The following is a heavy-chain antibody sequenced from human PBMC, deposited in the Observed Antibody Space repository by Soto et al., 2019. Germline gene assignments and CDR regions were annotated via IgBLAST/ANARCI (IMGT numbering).Heavy chain of an antibody. Sequence: QVQLVQSGAEVKKPGASVKASCKASGYTFTSYAMHWVRQAPGQRLERMGWINAGNGNTKYSQKFQGRVTITRDTSASTAYMELSSLRSEDTAVYYCARYLGIVDSALAYWGQGTLVTVSS. CDR1: GYTFTSYA. CDR3: ARYLGIVDSALAY. J-gene: IGHJ4*02. V-gene: IGHV1-3*01. D-gene: IGHD3-22*01. CDR2: INAGNGNT.